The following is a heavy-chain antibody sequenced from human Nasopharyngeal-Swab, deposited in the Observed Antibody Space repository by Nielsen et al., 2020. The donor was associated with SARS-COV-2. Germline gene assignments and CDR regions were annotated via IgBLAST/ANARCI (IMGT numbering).Heavy chain of an antibody. D-gene: IGHD6-13*01. Sequence: SVKVSCKASGGTFSSYAISWVRQAPGQGLEWMGGIIPIFGTANYAQKFQGRVTITADESTSTAYMELSSLRSKDTAVYYCARDGSSWYRGWFDPWGQGTLVTVSS. CDR3: ARDGSSWYRGWFDP. CDR2: IIPIFGTA. V-gene: IGHV1-69*13. CDR1: GGTFSSYA. J-gene: IGHJ5*02.